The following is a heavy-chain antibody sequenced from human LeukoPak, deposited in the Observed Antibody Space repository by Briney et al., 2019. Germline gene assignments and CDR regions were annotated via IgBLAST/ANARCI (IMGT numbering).Heavy chain of an antibody. J-gene: IGHJ4*02. V-gene: IGHV1-46*01. CDR3: ARVNWNYKYYFDY. D-gene: IGHD1-7*01. Sequence: ASVKVSCKASGYTFTSYYMHWVRQAPGQGLEWMGIINPSGGSTSYAQKFQGRVTMTRDMSTSTVYMELSSLRSEDTAVYYCARVNWNYKYYFDYWGQGTLVTVSP. CDR2: INPSGGST. CDR1: GYTFTSYY.